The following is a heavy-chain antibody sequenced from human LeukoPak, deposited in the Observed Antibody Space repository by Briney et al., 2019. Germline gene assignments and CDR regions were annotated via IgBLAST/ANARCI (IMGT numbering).Heavy chain of an antibody. CDR3: ARVSGSYPETDY. CDR2: INPNSGGT. Sequence: GASVKVSCKASGYTFSGYYMHWVRQAPGQGLEWMGWINPNSGGTNYAQKFQGRVTMTRDTSISTAYMELSRLRSDDTAVYYCARVSGSYPETDYWGQGTLVTVSS. V-gene: IGHV1-2*02. CDR1: GYTFSGYY. D-gene: IGHD1-26*01. J-gene: IGHJ4*02.